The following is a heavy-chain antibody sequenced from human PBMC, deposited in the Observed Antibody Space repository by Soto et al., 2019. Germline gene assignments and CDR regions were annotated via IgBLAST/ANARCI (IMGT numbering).Heavy chain of an antibody. J-gene: IGHJ4*02. CDR2: INPNSGGT. Sequence: GASVKVSCKASGYTFTGYYMHWVRQAPGQGLEWMGWINPNSGGTNYAQKFQGRVTMTRDTSISTAYMELSRLRSDDTAVYYCARDYCTXGVCHSLWWSTRGYFDYWGQGTLVTVSS. CDR1: GYTFTGYY. D-gene: IGHD2-8*01. CDR3: ARDYCTXGVCHSLWWSTRGYFDY. V-gene: IGHV1-2*02.